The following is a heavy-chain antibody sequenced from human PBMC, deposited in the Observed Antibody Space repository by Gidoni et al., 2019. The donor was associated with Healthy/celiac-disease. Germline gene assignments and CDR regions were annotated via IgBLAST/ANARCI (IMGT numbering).Heavy chain of an antibody. D-gene: IGHD2-2*01. CDR3: VGSTSCYLGLICYYYYYMDV. CDR2: LTIRVLP. V-gene: IGHV4-34*01. CDR1: GTLLYCSY. Sequence: VPLPQRGSRLLKPLYTLYPTRAVSGTLLYCSYFHMTLPSPLTRLRCLSSLTIRVLPYYNPSLKSRVTISVDTSKNQFSLKLSSVAAADTAVYYCVGSTSCYLGLICYYYYYMDVWGKGTTVTVSS. J-gene: IGHJ6*03.